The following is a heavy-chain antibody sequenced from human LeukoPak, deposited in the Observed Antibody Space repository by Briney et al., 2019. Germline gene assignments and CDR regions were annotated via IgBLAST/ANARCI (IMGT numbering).Heavy chain of an antibody. CDR1: GGSISSYY. D-gene: IGHD6-13*01. CDR3: ARDVGAAAGTDNWFDP. V-gene: IGHV4-4*07. Sequence: SETLSLTCTVSGGSISSYYWSWIRQPAGKGLEWIGRIYTSGSTNYNLSLKSRVTMSVDTSKNQFSLKLSSVTAADTAVYYCARDVGAAAGTDNWFDPWGQGTLVTVSS. CDR2: IYTSGST. J-gene: IGHJ5*02.